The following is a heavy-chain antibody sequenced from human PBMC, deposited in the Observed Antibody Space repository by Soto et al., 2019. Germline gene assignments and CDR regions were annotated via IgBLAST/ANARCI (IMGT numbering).Heavy chain of an antibody. CDR3: AKVAGPFDY. D-gene: IGHD6-19*01. J-gene: IGHJ4*02. Sequence: GGSLRISCAASGFTFSSYGMHWVRQTPGKGLEWVAVISYDGSNKYYADSVKGRFTISRDNSKNTLYLQMNSLRAEDTAVYYCAKVAGPFDYWGQGTLVTVSS. CDR1: GFTFSSYG. V-gene: IGHV3-30*18. CDR2: ISYDGSNK.